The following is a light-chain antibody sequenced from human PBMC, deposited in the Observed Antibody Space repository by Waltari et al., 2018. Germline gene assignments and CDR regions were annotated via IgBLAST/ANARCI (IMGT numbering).Light chain of an antibody. Sequence: QSALTQPASVSGSPGQSITISCTGSSSDVGRYNFVSWYQQHPGKAPKLMIFDVTDRPFGVSARFSGSKSGNSASLTISGLQPEDEADYYCSSHTTSSTLVFGGGTRVTVL. J-gene: IGLJ2*01. CDR1: SSDVGRYNF. V-gene: IGLV2-14*03. CDR2: DVT. CDR3: SSHTTSSTLV.